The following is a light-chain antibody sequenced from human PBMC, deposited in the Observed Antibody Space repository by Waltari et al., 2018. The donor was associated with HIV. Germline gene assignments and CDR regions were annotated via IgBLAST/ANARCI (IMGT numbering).Light chain of an antibody. CDR2: GAS. CDR3: QQYSNLPLT. J-gene: IGKJ4*01. CDR1: QSVNNNF. V-gene: IGKV3-20*01. Sequence: EIVLTQSPGTLSLSPGERAALSCRASQSVNNNFLVWCQQKPGQAPTLLIYGASRRATGIPDRFTGSGAGTDFTLIINRLEPEDFAVYYCQQYSNLPLTFGGGTKVEIK.